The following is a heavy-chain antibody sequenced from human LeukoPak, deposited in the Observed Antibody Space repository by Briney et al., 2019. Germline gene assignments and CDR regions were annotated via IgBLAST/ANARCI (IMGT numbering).Heavy chain of an antibody. V-gene: IGHV5-51*01. CDR2: INPFDSNV. J-gene: IGHJ4*02. CDR3: ATRKTYASGWLF. D-gene: IGHD6-19*01. CDR1: GYSFPNYW. Sequence: GESLKTSCKGSGYSFPNYWIGWVRQMPGKGLEWMGIINPFDSNVRYSPSFQGQVTISADKSINTAYLQWSSLKASDTAMYYCATRKTYASGWLFWGQGTLVTVSS.